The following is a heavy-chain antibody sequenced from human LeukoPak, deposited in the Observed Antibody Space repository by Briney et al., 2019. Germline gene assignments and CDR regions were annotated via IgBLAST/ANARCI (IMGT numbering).Heavy chain of an antibody. Sequence: GGSLRLSCAASGFTFTSYNMNWVRQAPGKGLEWVAVISYDGSNKYYADSVKGRFTISRDNSMNTLYLQMNSLRAEDTAVYYCARDGPGHFDYWGQGTLVTVSS. CDR3: ARDGPGHFDY. CDR2: ISYDGSNK. CDR1: GFTFTSYN. V-gene: IGHV3-30*03. J-gene: IGHJ4*02.